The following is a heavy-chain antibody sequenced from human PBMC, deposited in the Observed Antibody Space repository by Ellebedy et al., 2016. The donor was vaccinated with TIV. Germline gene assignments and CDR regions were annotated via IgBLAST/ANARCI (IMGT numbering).Heavy chain of an antibody. J-gene: IGHJ4*02. CDR3: ARDKSPTMIALDF. V-gene: IGHV3-33*01. CDR2: IWYDGSKK. Sequence: GESLKISCTVSGFSFRSYGMHWVRQAPGKGLEWVAVIWYDGSKKYYADSVKGRFTISRDNSKNTLYLQMSSLRADDTAIYYCARDKSPTMIALDFWGQGTLVTVSS. CDR1: GFSFRSYG. D-gene: IGHD3-22*01.